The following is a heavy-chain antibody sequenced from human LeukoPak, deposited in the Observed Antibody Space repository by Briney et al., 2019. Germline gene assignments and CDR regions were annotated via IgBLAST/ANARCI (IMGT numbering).Heavy chain of an antibody. D-gene: IGHD1-26*01. J-gene: IGHJ3*02. CDR2: TYYRSKWYN. Sequence: SQTLSLTFAISGDSVSTNSVAWSWIRQSPARGLEWLGSTYYRSKWYNDDAVSVKSRITINPDTSKNQFSLQLNSVTPEDTAVYYCARVSSPWSPRDAFDIWGQGTMVTVSS. CDR1: GDSVSTNSVA. V-gene: IGHV6-1*01. CDR3: ARVSSPWSPRDAFDI.